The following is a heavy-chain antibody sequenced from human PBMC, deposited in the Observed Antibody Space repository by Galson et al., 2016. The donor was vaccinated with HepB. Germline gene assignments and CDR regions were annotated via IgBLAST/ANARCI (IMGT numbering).Heavy chain of an antibody. J-gene: IGHJ4*02. Sequence: SLRLSCAASGFTFSSYAMDWLRQAPGKGLEGVATVNGGGETTFYADSVRGRFTISRDNPYNTLYLQMDRLRAEDTAIYYCAQDILGVPYYWGQGTLVTVSS. CDR3: AQDILGVPYY. CDR2: VNGGGETT. D-gene: IGHD2/OR15-2a*01. CDR1: GFTFSSYA. V-gene: IGHV3-23*01.